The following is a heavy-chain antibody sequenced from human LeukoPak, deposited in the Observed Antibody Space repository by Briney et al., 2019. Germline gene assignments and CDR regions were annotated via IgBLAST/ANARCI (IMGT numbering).Heavy chain of an antibody. CDR2: ISSSSSYI. CDR1: GFTFSSYS. V-gene: IGHV3-21*01. D-gene: IGHD6-13*01. J-gene: IGHJ4*02. CDR3: AREFSVGETSSWYGGRYFDY. Sequence: GGSLRLSCAASGFTFSSYSMNWVRQAPGKGLEWVSSISSSSSYIYYADSVKGRFTISRDNAKNSLYLQMNSLRAEDTAVYYCAREFSVGETSSWYGGRYFDYWGQGTLVTVSS.